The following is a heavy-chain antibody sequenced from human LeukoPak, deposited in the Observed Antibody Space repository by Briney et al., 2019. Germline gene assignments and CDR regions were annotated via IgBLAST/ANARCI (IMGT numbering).Heavy chain of an antibody. V-gene: IGHV4-59*01. CDR1: GGYISSYS. CDR3: ARDRIATRPIYYYYYGMDV. CDR2: THYSGST. J-gene: IGHJ6*02. Sequence: PSEALSLTCTGLGGYISSYSWSWIRQPAGNGLESTGYTHYSGSTNSNPSLKSRVTISVDASKNQFSLKLSSVTAADTAVYYCARDRIATRPIYYYYYGMDVWGQGTTVTVSS. D-gene: IGHD2-21*01.